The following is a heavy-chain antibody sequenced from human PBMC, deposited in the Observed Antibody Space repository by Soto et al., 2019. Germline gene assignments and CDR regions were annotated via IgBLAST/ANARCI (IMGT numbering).Heavy chain of an antibody. CDR3: ARLDGSYSYYGMDV. CDR1: GYSFTSYW. J-gene: IGHJ6*02. Sequence: GASLKISCKGSGYSFTSYWISWVRQMPGEGLEWMGRIDPSDSYTNYSPSFQGHVTISADKSISTAYLQWSSLKASDTAMYYCARLDGSYSYYGMDVWGQGTTVTVSS. CDR2: IDPSDSYT. V-gene: IGHV5-10-1*01. D-gene: IGHD1-26*01.